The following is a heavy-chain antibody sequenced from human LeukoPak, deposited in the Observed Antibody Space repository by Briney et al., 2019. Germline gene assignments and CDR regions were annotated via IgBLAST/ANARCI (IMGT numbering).Heavy chain of an antibody. CDR1: GFTFSSYA. D-gene: IGHD6-13*01. Sequence: SGGSLRLSCAASGFTFSSYAMSWVRQAPGEGLEWVSAISGSGGSTYYADSVKGRFTISRDNAKNSLYLQMNSLRAEDTAVYYCARDFPHGRESSSPMALLYFDYWGQGTLVTVSS. CDR2: ISGSGGST. V-gene: IGHV3-23*01. J-gene: IGHJ4*02. CDR3: ARDFPHGRESSSPMALLYFDY.